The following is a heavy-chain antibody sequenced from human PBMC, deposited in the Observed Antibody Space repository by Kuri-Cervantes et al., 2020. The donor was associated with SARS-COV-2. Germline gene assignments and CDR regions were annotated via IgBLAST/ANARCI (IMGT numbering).Heavy chain of an antibody. Sequence: GESLKISCAASGFTFSGSAMHWVRQASGKGLEWVGGIRSKANTYETAYAASVKGRITIARDDSKNTEYLQMNSLETEDTAVYYRTTPVLHSSGTDDWGQGTPVTVSS. J-gene: IGHJ4*02. CDR2: IRSKANTYET. CDR1: GFTFSGSA. D-gene: IGHD6-19*01. V-gene: IGHV3-73*01. CDR3: TTPVLHSSGTDD.